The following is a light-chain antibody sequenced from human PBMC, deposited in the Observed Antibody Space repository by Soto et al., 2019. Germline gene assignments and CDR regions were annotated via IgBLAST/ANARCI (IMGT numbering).Light chain of an antibody. CDR3: CSYAGSRTFV. V-gene: IGLV2-23*01. CDR1: SSDVGAYNL. Sequence: QSALTQPASVSGSPEQSITISCTETSSDVGAYNLVSWYQQHPGKAPRLIIYEGNKRPSGISHRFSGSKSDNTASLTISGLRAEDEAHYHCCSYAGSRTFVFGGGTKVTVL. J-gene: IGLJ3*02. CDR2: EGN.